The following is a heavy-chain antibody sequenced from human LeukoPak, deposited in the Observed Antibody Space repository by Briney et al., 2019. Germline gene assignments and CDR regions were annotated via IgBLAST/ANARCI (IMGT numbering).Heavy chain of an antibody. J-gene: IGHJ3*02. D-gene: IGHD3-22*01. Sequence: SETLSLTCTVSGGSITSGTYHWSWIRQPAGKGLEWIGRIYASGSTNYNPSLKSRVTMAVDTSKNQFSLRLSSVTAADTAVYHCAREAYYYDSSGYWDAFDIWGQGTRVIVSS. V-gene: IGHV4-61*02. CDR3: AREAYYYDSSGYWDAFDI. CDR1: GGSITSGTYH. CDR2: IYASGST.